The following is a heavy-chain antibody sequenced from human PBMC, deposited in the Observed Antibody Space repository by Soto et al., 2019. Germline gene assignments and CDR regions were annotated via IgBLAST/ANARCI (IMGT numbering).Heavy chain of an antibody. Sequence: EVQLVESGGGLVQPGGSLRLSSAASGFTFSSYWMTWARQAPGKGLEWVASMNRDGSEKRYVDSVEGRFPISRDNAKNSLFLQMNSLSPVDTAVYYCGRDAGRRFDYLGQGSLVTVSS. CDR2: MNRDGSEK. J-gene: IGHJ4*02. D-gene: IGHD6-13*01. CDR1: GFTFSSYW. CDR3: GRDAGRRFDY. V-gene: IGHV3-7*01.